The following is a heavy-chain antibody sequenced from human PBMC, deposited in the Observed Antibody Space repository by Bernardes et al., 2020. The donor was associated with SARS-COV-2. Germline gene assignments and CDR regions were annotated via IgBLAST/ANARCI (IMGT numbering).Heavy chain of an antibody. CDR3: ARWAPGIAAAGPMP. D-gene: IGHD6-13*01. CDR1: GYTFNSYG. J-gene: IGHJ5*02. V-gene: IGHV1-18*01. Sequence: ASVKVSCKASGYTFNSYGLSWVRQAPGQGLEWMGWINAYNGKTNYAQKLQGRVTMTTDTSTSTAYMELRSLRSDDTAVYYCARWAPGIAAAGPMPWGQGTLVTVSS. CDR2: INAYNGKT.